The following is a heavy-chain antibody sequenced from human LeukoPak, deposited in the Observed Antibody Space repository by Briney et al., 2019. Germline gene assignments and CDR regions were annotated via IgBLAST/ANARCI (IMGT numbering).Heavy chain of an antibody. J-gene: IGHJ4*02. D-gene: IGHD2-8*01. Sequence: ASVKVSCKVSGYTLTELSMHWVRQAPGKGLEWMGGFDPEDGETIYAQKFQGRVTMTEDTSTDTAYMELSSLRSEDTAVYYCATDRVPYCNNGVCYTGNGFDYWGQGTLVTVSS. CDR1: GYTLTELS. V-gene: IGHV1-24*01. CDR2: FDPEDGET. CDR3: ATDRVPYCNNGVCYTGNGFDY.